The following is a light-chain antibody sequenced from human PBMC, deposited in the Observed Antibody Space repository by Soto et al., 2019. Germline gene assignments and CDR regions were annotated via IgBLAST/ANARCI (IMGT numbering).Light chain of an antibody. J-gene: IGLJ2*01. CDR2: RNN. Sequence: QSVLTQPPSASGTPGQRVTFSCSGGRSDIGSNYVFWYQQFPGTAPKLLIYRNNQRPSGVPDRFSGSKSGTSASLAISGLRSEDEADYYCTSWDDSLYHVVFGGGTKVTVL. CDR1: RSDIGSNY. V-gene: IGLV1-47*01. CDR3: TSWDDSLYHVV.